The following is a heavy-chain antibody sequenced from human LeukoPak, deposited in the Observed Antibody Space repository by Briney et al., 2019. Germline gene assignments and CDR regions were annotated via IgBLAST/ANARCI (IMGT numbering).Heavy chain of an antibody. CDR2: IIPIFGTA. D-gene: IGHD6-6*01. CDR1: GGTFSSYA. V-gene: IGHV1-69*05. CDR3: ARLAARRYYFDY. J-gene: IGHJ4*02. Sequence: SVKVSCKASGGTFSSYAISWVRQAPGQGLEWMGGIIPIFGTANHAQKFQGRVTITTDESTSTAYMELSSLRSEDTAVYYCARLAARRYYFDYWGQGTLVTVSS.